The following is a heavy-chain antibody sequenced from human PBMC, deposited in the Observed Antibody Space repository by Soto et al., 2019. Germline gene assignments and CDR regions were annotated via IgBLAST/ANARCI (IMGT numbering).Heavy chain of an antibody. J-gene: IGHJ6*02. V-gene: IGHV4-4*07. Sequence: DTLSLTCPFSGPSISSYYLNWIRQPARKGLEWIGRIYTHWCTNYNPSLKSRVTMSVDTSTSQFSLKLSSVTAADTAVYYCAREYYYGSGSFLLDYYYYGMEVWGQGTTVTVS. CDR3: AREYYYGSGSFLLDYYYYGMEV. CDR1: GPSISSYY. CDR2: IYTHWCT. D-gene: IGHD3-10*01.